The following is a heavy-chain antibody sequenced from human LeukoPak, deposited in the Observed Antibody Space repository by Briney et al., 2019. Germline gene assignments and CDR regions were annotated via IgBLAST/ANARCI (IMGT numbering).Heavy chain of an antibody. D-gene: IGHD1-7*01. V-gene: IGHV3-48*04. CDR1: GFTFSSYS. CDR3: ARVELAPYYYYMDV. J-gene: IGHJ6*03. CDR2: ISSSSSSTI. Sequence: GGSLRLSCAASGFTFSSYSMNWVRQAPGKGLEWVSYISSSSSSTIYYADSVKGRFTISRDNAKNSLYLQMNSLRAEDTAVYYCARVELAPYYYYMDVWGKGTTVTVSS.